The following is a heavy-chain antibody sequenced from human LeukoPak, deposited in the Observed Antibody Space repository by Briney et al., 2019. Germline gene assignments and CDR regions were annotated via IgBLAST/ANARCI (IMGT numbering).Heavy chain of an antibody. CDR1: GYTFTSYG. V-gene: IGHV1-8*02. CDR2: MNPNSGNT. CDR3: ARLNEQQLAFDY. D-gene: IGHD6-13*01. J-gene: IGHJ4*02. Sequence: ASVKVSCKASGYTFTSYGINWVRQATGQGLEWMGWMNPNSGNTGYAQKFQGRVTMTRNTSISTAYMELSSLRSEDTAVYYCARLNEQQLAFDYWGQGTLVTVSS.